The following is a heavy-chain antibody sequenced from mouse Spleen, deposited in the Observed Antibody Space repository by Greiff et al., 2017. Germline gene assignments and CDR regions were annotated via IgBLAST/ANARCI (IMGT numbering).Heavy chain of an antibody. CDR3: ARRGDYYRYDFDY. Sequence: SGPELVKPGASVKIPCKASGYTFTDYNMDWVKQSHGKSLEWIGDINPNNGGTIYNQKFKGKATLTVDKSSSTAYMELRSLTSEDTAVYYCARRGDYYRYDFDYWGQGTTLTVSS. CDR2: INPNNGGT. V-gene: IGHV1-18*01. J-gene: IGHJ2*01. CDR1: GYTFTDYN. D-gene: IGHD2-14*01.